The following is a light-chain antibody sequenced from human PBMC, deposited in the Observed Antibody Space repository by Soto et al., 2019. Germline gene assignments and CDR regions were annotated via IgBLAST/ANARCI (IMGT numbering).Light chain of an antibody. CDR3: QQHNNWPPWT. CDR1: QSISSK. V-gene: IGKV3-15*01. J-gene: IGKJ1*01. CDR2: DAS. Sequence: IEMTQSPATLSVSLGERATLSCRASQSISSKLAWYQRRPGQAPRLLIYDASTRASGVPARFSGSGSGTEFTLTISSLQSEDFAVYYCQQHNNWPPWTFGQGTKVEIK.